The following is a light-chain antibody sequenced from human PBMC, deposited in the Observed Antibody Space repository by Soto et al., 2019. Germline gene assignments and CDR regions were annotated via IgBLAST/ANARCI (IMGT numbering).Light chain of an antibody. CDR3: ISYTDRQSYL. Sequence: QSALTQPASVSGSPGQSITISCSGTSSDIGSYNHVAWYQQFPGKSPKLMIYAVSDRPSGVSDRFSGSKSGITASLTISGLQTEDEADYYCISYTDRQSYLFGTGTKLT. J-gene: IGLJ1*01. CDR2: AVS. CDR1: SSDIGSYNH. V-gene: IGLV2-14*03.